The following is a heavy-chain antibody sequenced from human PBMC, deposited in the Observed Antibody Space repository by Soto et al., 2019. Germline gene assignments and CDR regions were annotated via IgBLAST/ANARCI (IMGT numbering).Heavy chain of an antibody. D-gene: IGHD2-2*01. CDR2: IYYSGST. V-gene: IGHV4-31*03. CDR3: ARVVVPAAHFDY. J-gene: IGHJ4*02. CDR1: GGSISSGGYY. Sequence: SETLSLTCTVSGGSISSGGYYWSWIRQHPEKGLEWIGYIYYSGSTYYNPSLKSRVTISVDTSKNQFSLKLTSVTAADTAVYYCARVVVPAAHFDYWGQGTLVTVSS.